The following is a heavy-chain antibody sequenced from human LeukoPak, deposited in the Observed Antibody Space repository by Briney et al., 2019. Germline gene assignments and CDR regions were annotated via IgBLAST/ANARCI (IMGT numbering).Heavy chain of an antibody. CDR3: ARASPTTNKGAYGWFDP. V-gene: IGHV4-4*08. D-gene: IGHD1-14*01. CDR1: GGSISSYY. Sequence: PSETLSLTCTVSGGSISSYYWSWIRQPPGKGLEWIGYIYTSGSTNYNPPLKSRVTMSVDTSKNQFSLKLSSVTAADTAVYYCARASPTTNKGAYGWFDPWGQGTLVTVSS. J-gene: IGHJ5*02. CDR2: IYTSGST.